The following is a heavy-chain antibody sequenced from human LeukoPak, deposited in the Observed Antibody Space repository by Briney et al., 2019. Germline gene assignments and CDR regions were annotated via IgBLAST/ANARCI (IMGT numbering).Heavy chain of an antibody. V-gene: IGHV1-46*01. D-gene: IGHD2-15*01. CDR2: INPSGGSP. Sequence: GASVKVSCKASGYTFTSYYMHWVRQAPGQGLEWMGIINPSGGSPTYVQKFQGRVTMARDMSTSTVYLELSSLRSEDTAVYYCARDRCSYGSCYHGFFDYWGQGTLVTVSS. J-gene: IGHJ4*02. CDR1: GYTFTSYY. CDR3: ARDRCSYGSCYHGFFDY.